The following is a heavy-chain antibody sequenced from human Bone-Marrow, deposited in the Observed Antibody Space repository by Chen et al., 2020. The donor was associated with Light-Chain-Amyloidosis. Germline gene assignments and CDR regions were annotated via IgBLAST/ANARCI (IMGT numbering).Heavy chain of an antibody. CDR1: GFSFSTYW. J-gene: IGHJ4*02. D-gene: IGHD3-9*01. V-gene: IGHV3-74*01. Sequence: EVLLVESGGEVVQPGGSLRLSCTASGFSFSTYWMHWVRQSPGKGLVSVSRTNSAGTSTTYADSVKGRFTVSRENTKNTMYLEMNSLRVEDTAVYYCARTTLRYLDYWGQGTLVTVSS. CDR2: TNSAGTST. CDR3: ARTTLRYLDY.